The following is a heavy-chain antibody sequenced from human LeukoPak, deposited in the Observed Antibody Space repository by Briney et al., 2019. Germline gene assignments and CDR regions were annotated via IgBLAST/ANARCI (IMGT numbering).Heavy chain of an antibody. Sequence: GASVKVSCKASGYTFTSYGISWLRQAPGQGLEWMGWISAYNGNTNYAQKLQGRVTLTTDTTTSTAYMELRSLRSDDTAVYYCARDGSRDGIWTPHESWGQGTMVTVSS. CDR1: GYTFTSYG. CDR2: ISAYNGNT. J-gene: IGHJ5*02. CDR3: ARDGSRDGIWTPHES. V-gene: IGHV1-18*01. D-gene: IGHD1-1*01.